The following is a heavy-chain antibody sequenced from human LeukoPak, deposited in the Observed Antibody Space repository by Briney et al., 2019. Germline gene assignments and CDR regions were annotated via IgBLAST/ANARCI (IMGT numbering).Heavy chain of an antibody. CDR2: IRYDGSNK. V-gene: IGHV3-30*02. CDR3: ARNRGYYYYMDV. J-gene: IGHJ6*03. D-gene: IGHD1-14*01. CDR1: GFTFSSYG. Sequence: PGGSLRLSCAASGFTFSSYGMHWVRQAPGKGLEWVAFIRYDGSNKYYADSVKGRFTISRDNAKNSLYLQMNSLRAEDTAVYYCARNRGYYYYMDVWGKGTTVTVSS.